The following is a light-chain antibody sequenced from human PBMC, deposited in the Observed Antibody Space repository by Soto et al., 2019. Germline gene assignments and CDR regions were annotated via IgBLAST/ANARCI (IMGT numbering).Light chain of an antibody. CDR1: QSVTSSY. Sequence: EIVLTQSPGTLSLSPGERATLYCRARQSVTSSYLAWYQQIPGQAPRLLIYGAFRRATGIPDRFSGSGSGTDFTLTISRLEPEDFAVYYCQQYGSSPQWTFGQGTKVEIK. CDR2: GAF. V-gene: IGKV3-20*01. CDR3: QQYGSSPQWT. J-gene: IGKJ1*01.